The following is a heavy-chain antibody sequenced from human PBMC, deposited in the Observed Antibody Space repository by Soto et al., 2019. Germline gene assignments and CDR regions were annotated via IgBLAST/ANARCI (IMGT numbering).Heavy chain of an antibody. D-gene: IGHD4-17*01. Sequence: EVQLVESGGGLVQPGGSLKLSCAASGFTFSGSAMHWVRQASGKGLEWVGRIRSKANSDATAYAASMKGRFTISRDDSKNTAYLQMNSLKTEDTAVYYCTRRLDGNGMDVWGQGTTVTVSS. CDR1: GFTFSGSA. CDR3: TRRLDGNGMDV. V-gene: IGHV3-73*01. CDR2: IRSKANSDAT. J-gene: IGHJ6*02.